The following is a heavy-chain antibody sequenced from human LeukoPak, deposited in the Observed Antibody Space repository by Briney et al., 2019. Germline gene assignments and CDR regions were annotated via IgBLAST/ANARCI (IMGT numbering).Heavy chain of an antibody. CDR3: ARDRHYSNPPDDAFDI. Sequence: SETWSLTCRVPGGAISSSYWSWIRQRAGKGLKGIGRICTSGSTNYTPSLKSRVTMSVDTSKNPFSLKLSSVTAADTAVYYCARDRHYSNPPDDAFDIWGQGTMVTVSS. CDR2: ICTSGST. V-gene: IGHV4-4*07. D-gene: IGHD4-11*01. CDR1: GGAISSSY. J-gene: IGHJ3*02.